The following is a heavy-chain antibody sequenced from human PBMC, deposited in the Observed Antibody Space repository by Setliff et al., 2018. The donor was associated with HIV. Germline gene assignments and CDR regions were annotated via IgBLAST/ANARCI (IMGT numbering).Heavy chain of an antibody. CDR1: GYSFTSYG. J-gene: IGHJ3*02. D-gene: IGHD1-26*01. CDR3: TRGGYSGAFLDAFDI. Sequence: VSCKASGYSFTSYGLSWVRQAPGQGLEWMGSITTYNGGTNYAQKFQGRVTMTTDTSTSTAYMELRSLRSDDTAVYYCTRGGYSGAFLDAFDIWGQGTMVTVSS. V-gene: IGHV1-18*01. CDR2: ITTYNGGT.